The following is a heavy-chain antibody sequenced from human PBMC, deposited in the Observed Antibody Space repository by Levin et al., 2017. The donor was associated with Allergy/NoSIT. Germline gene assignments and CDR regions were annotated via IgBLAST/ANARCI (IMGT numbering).Heavy chain of an antibody. CDR2: IWDDGGNK. CDR1: GFTFSSYG. D-gene: IGHD3-9*01. Sequence: PGESLKISCAASGFTFSSYGMHWVRQAPGKGLEWVAVIWDDGGNKYYADSVKGRFTISRDNSKNTLYLQMNSLRAEDTAVYCCARGFDTYYMDVWGKGTTVTVSS. V-gene: IGHV3-33*01. CDR3: ARGFDTYYMDV. J-gene: IGHJ6*03.